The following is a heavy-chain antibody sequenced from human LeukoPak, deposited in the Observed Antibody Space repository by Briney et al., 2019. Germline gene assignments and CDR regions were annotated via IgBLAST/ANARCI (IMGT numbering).Heavy chain of an antibody. CDR1: GFTFSDSW. V-gene: IGHV3-7*01. CDR3: APYTHWVAGDV. J-gene: IGHJ6*02. CDR2: MNQDGSEK. D-gene: IGHD3-16*01. Sequence: GGSLRLSCSASGFTFSDSWMSWVRQAPGKGLECVANMNQDGSEKDYVDSVKGRFTISRDNARNSLYLQMGSLRAEDTAVYYCAPYTHWVAGDVWGQGTTVTVSS.